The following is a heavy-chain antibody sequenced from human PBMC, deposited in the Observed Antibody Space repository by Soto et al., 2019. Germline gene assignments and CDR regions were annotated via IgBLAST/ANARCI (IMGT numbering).Heavy chain of an antibody. J-gene: IGHJ6*02. Sequence: SVKVSCKASGGTFSSYTISWVRQAPGQGLEWMGRIIPILGIANYAQKFQGRVTITADKSTSTAYMELSSLRSEDTAVYYCARTDSSSWYYYYGMDVWGQGTTVTVSS. V-gene: IGHV1-69*02. CDR3: ARTDSSSWYYYYGMDV. CDR2: IIPILGIA. CDR1: GGTFSSYT. D-gene: IGHD6-13*01.